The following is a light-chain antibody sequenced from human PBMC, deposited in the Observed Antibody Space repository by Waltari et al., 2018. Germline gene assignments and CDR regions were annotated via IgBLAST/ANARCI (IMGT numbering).Light chain of an antibody. CDR1: SSDVGGYKY. CDR3: SSYTSSSTSYV. V-gene: IGLV2-14*03. CDR2: DVS. Sequence: QSALPQPASVSGSPGQSLPLSCTGTSSDVGGYKYVPWYQQHPGMAPKLMIFDVSNRPSGVSNRFSGSKSGNTASLTISGLQAEDEADYYCSSYTSSSTSYVFGTGTNVTVL. J-gene: IGLJ1*01.